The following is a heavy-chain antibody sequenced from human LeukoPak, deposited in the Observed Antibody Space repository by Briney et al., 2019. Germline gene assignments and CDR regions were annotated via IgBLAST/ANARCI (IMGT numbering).Heavy chain of an antibody. D-gene: IGHD3-22*01. CDR3: ARDDYDSSGYYYSLGIDY. CDR1: GFTFSSYG. J-gene: IGHJ4*02. V-gene: IGHV3-33*01. CDR2: IWYDGSNK. Sequence: GGSLRLSCAASGFTFSSYGMHWVRQAPGKGLEWVAVIWYDGSNKYYADAVKGRFTISRDNSKNTLYLQMNSLRAEDTAVYYCARDDYDSSGYYYSLGIDYWGQGTLVTVSS.